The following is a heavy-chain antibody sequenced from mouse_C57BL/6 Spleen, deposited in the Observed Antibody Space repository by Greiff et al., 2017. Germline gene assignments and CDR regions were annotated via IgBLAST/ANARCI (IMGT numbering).Heavy chain of an antibody. CDR3: TTGYYGSSYSAWFAY. CDR1: GFNIKDYY. J-gene: IGHJ3*01. D-gene: IGHD1-1*01. CDR2: IDPEDGDT. Sequence: EVQLQESGAELVRPGASVKLSCTASGFNIKDYYMHWVKQRPEQGLEWIGRIDPEDGDTEYAPKFQGKATMTADTSSNTAYLQLSSLTSEDTAVYYCTTGYYGSSYSAWFAYWGQGTLVTVSA. V-gene: IGHV14-1*01.